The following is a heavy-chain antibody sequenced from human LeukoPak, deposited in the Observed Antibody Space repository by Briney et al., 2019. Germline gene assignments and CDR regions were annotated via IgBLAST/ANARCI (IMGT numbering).Heavy chain of an antibody. Sequence: GGSLSLSCAASGFPFSNYAMSWVRQAPGKGLEWVSGITNSGGSTYYADSVKGRFTISRDSSKNTLDLQMNSLRAEDTAIYYCAKFKGRDGYSLFDCWGQGTLVTVSS. CDR1: GFPFSNYA. J-gene: IGHJ4*02. CDR2: ITNSGGST. CDR3: AKFKGRDGYSLFDC. D-gene: IGHD5-24*01. V-gene: IGHV3-23*01.